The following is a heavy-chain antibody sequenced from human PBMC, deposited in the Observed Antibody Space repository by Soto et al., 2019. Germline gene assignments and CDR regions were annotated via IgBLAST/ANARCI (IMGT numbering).Heavy chain of an antibody. D-gene: IGHD1-26*01. J-gene: IGHJ4*02. V-gene: IGHV4-39*01. Sequence: PXAILSLTCNVSSGSVSSINYFWGWVRQPPGKGLEWVGTVYYTGKTYISPSLTGRVTVSVDTAKNQFYVSLSSVTAADTAVYYCAGYFSSRMNCPFDYWGQGVLVTVSS. CDR3: AGYFSSRMNCPFDY. CDR2: VYYTGKT. CDR1: SGSVSSINYF.